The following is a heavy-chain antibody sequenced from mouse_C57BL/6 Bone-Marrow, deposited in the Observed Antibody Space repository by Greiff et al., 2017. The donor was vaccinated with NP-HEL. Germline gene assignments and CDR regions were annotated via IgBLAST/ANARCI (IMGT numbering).Heavy chain of an antibody. CDR1: GYTFTSYW. J-gene: IGHJ2*01. Sequence: QVQLQQPGAELVKPGASVKLSCKASGYTFTSYWMHWVKQRPGQGLEWIGMIHPNSGSTNYNEKFKSKATLTVDKSSSTAYMQRSSLTSEDSAVYYCARRAAQATFFDYWGQGTTLTVSS. D-gene: IGHD3-2*02. V-gene: IGHV1-64*01. CDR2: IHPNSGST. CDR3: ARRAAQATFFDY.